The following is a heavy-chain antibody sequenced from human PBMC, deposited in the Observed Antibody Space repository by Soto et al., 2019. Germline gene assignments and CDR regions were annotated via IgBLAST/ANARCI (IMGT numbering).Heavy chain of an antibody. Sequence: QVQLVQSGAEVKKPGASVKVSCKASGYTFTSYAMHWVRQAPGQRLEWMGWINAGNGNTKYSQKFQGRVTITRDTSASTAYMELSSLRSEDTAVYYCERGLNGYLYYFDYWGQGTLVTVSS. J-gene: IGHJ4*02. CDR1: GYTFTSYA. D-gene: IGHD5-18*01. CDR2: INAGNGNT. V-gene: IGHV1-3*01. CDR3: ERGLNGYLYYFDY.